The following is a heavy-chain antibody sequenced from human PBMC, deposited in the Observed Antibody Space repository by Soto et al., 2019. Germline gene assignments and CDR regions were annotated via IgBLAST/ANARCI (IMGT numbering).Heavy chain of an antibody. D-gene: IGHD2-8*01. J-gene: IGHJ4*02. CDR3: ARSFCSNAVCYYYFDR. Sequence: GGSLRLSCVASGFTFSTYAMHWVRQAPGKGLERVAVIYYDGSNKYYGDSVKGRFSISRDNSKNTLYLQMNSLRAEDTAVYYCARSFCSNAVCYYYFDRRGQRTPVTVSS. CDR2: IYYDGSNK. CDR1: GFTFSTYA. V-gene: IGHV3-33*01.